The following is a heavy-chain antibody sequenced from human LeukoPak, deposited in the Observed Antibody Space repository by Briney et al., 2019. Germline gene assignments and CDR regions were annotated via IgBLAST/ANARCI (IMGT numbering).Heavy chain of an antibody. CDR2: ISGCDGST. D-gene: IGHD3-3*01. V-gene: IGHV3-23*01. CDR3: SNGIVYYDFWRGKRMIAESGFDY. J-gene: IGHJ4*02. CDR1: GFTFSSYA. Sequence: GGSLRLSCAASGFTFSSYAMSWVRQAPGKGLEWVSPISGCDGSTYYAHTLKGRFTISRDKSKNTLYLQMNSLRADETAVYYFSNGIVYYDFWRGKRMIAESGFDYWGQGTLVTVSS.